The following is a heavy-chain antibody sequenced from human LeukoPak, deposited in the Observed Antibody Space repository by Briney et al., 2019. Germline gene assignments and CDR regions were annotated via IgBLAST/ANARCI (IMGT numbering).Heavy chain of an antibody. CDR3: ARVRIVVVLREGVNAFDI. D-gene: IGHD3-22*01. CDR1: GGSISSSY. V-gene: IGHV4-59*12. J-gene: IGHJ3*02. Sequence: PSETLSLTCTVSGGSISSSYWSWIRQPPGKGLEWIGYIYHSGSTYYNPSLKSRVTISVDRSKNQFSLKLSSVTAADTAVYYCARVRIVVVLREGVNAFDIWGQGTMVTVSS. CDR2: IYHSGST.